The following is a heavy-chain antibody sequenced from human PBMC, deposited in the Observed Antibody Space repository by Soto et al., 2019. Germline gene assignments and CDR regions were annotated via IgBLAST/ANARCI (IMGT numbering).Heavy chain of an antibody. J-gene: IGHJ4*02. V-gene: IGHV4-4*07. Sequence: SETLSLTCSVSGDSIRTYDWSWIRQSAGKGLEWIGRTYISGDTNYNPSLKSRVTMSVDTSKNQLSLKLRSVTAADTAVYYCAREYTETVDGPTPFYFDYWGQGTPVTVSS. CDR3: AREYTETVDGPTPFYFDY. D-gene: IGHD6-19*01. CDR2: TYISGDT. CDR1: GDSIRTYD.